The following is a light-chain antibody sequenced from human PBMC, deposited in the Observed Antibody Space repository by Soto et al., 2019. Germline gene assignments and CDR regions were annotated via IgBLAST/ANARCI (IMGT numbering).Light chain of an antibody. CDR2: DAS. J-gene: IGKJ4*01. CDR3: QQYHTLVS. CDR1: RDIRKY. V-gene: IGKV1-33*01. Sequence: DIQMTQSTSCLSASVGDRVTITCQASRDIRKYLNWYQQKPGKAPKLLIYDASNLETGVTSRFSGSGSGTDFTFTISSLQSEDIATYYCQQYHTLVSFGGGTKVEIK.